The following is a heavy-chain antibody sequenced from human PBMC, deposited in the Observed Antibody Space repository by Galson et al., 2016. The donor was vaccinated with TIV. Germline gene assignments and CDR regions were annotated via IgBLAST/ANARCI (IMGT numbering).Heavy chain of an antibody. D-gene: IGHD2-2*01. V-gene: IGHV3-23*01. CDR2: ISGRGGST. Sequence: SLRLSCAASGFSFSSYAMYWVRQAPGVGLEWVSSISGRGGSTYYADSVKGRFTISRDNSKNTLYLQINSLRAEDTAVYYCAKDRHSSTSWLGYLDYWGQGTLVTVSS. CDR3: AKDRHSSTSWLGYLDY. CDR1: GFSFSSYA. J-gene: IGHJ4*02.